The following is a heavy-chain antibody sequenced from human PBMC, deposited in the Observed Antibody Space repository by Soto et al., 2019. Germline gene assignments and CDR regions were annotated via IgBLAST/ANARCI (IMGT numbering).Heavy chain of an antibody. CDR3: ARMSRIADTTFDP. D-gene: IGHD6-13*01. V-gene: IGHV1-69*06. J-gene: IGHJ5*02. CDR2: IIPIFGTA. CDR1: GCTFSSYA. Sequence: SVKVSCKASGCTFSSYAISWVRQAPGQGLEWMGGIIPIFGTANYAQKFQGRVTITAGKSTSTAYMELSSLRSEDTAVYYCARMSRIADTTFDPWGQGTLVTVSS.